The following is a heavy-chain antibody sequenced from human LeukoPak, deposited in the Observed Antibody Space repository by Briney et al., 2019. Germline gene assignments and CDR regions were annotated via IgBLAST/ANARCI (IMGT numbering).Heavy chain of an antibody. CDR1: GFTVSSNY. CDR2: IYSGGST. Sequence: GGSLRLSCAASGFTVSSNYMSWVRQAPGKGLEWVSVIYSGGSTYYADSVKGRFTISRDNSKNTLYLQMNSLRAEDTAVYYCAKCGPQSIVGATTDWGQGTLVTVSS. D-gene: IGHD1-26*01. J-gene: IGHJ4*02. CDR3: AKCGPQSIVGATTD. V-gene: IGHV3-53*05.